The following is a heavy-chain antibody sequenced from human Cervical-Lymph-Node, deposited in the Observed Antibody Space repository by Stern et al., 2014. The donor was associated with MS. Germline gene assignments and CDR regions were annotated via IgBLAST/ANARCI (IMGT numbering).Heavy chain of an antibody. J-gene: IGHJ4*02. Sequence: QVTLKESGPTLVKPTQTLTLTCTFSGFSLSTSGVGVGWIRQPPGKALEWLALIYWDDDKRYSPSLKSRLTITKDTSKTQVVLTMTNMDHVDTATYYCARNRNYYDRSDLFDYWGQGTLVTVSS. D-gene: IGHD3-22*01. CDR2: IYWDDDK. CDR1: GFSLSTSGVG. CDR3: ARNRNYYDRSDLFDY. V-gene: IGHV2-5*02.